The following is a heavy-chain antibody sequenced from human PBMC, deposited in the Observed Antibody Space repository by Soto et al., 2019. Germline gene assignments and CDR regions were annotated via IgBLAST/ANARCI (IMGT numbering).Heavy chain of an antibody. CDR3: ARYLRQHDAFDI. CDR1: GFTFSDHY. CDR2: TRNKANSYTT. J-gene: IGHJ3*02. Sequence: GGSLRLSCAASGFTFSDHYMDWVRQAPGKGLEWVGRTRNKANSYTTEYAASVKGRFTISRDGSKNSLYLQMNSLKTEDTAVYYCARYLRQHDAFDIWGQGTMVTVSS. V-gene: IGHV3-72*01. D-gene: IGHD2-8*01.